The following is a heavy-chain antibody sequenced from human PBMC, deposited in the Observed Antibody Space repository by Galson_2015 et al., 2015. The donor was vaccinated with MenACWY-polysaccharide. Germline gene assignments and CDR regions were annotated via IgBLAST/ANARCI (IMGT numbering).Heavy chain of an antibody. CDR2: INNDGSST. CDR3: ARGYCSSTSCYDIFDF. D-gene: IGHD2-2*01. CDR1: GFTFSSYW. Sequence: SLRLSCAASGFTFSSYWMHWVRQAPGKGLEWVSRINNDGSSTSYAESVKDRLTISRNNDKNTLYLQLNSMIAEDKAVYYCARGYCSSTSCYDIFDFWGQGTLVTVSS. V-gene: IGHV3-74*01. J-gene: IGHJ4*02.